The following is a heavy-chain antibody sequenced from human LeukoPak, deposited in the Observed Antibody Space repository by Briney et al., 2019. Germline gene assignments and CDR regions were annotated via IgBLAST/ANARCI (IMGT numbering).Heavy chain of an antibody. CDR2: VQSDGSGP. J-gene: IGHJ4*02. D-gene: IGHD1-26*01. V-gene: IGHV3-74*03. CDR3: ARAQVGAPTGY. Sequence: GGSLRLSCAASGFTFSTYAMYWVRQAPGKGLVWVSRVQSDGSGPMYADSVKGRFTISRDNAKNALYLQMNSLTAEDTAIYYCARAQVGAPTGYWSQGTLVTVSS. CDR1: GFTFSTYA.